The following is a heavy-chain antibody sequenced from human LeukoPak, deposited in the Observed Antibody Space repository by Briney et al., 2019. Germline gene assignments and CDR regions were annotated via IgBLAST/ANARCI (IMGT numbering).Heavy chain of an antibody. J-gene: IGHJ4*02. CDR2: IKLDGSEK. CDR1: GFTFGKYS. Sequence: PGGSLRLSCVASGFTFGKYSMSWVRQAPGKGLEWVANIKLDGSEKNYVDSVKGRFTISRDNTKNSLYLQMNSLRAEDTAVFYCARDQYDTWSRRGNFDSWGQGTLVIVSS. CDR3: ARDQYDTWSRRGNFDS. V-gene: IGHV3-7*03. D-gene: IGHD3-3*01.